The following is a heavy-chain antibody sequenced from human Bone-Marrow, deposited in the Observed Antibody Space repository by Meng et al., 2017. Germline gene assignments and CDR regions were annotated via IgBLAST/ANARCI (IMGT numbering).Heavy chain of an antibody. CDR2: INHSGST. D-gene: IGHD4-11*01. CDR1: GGSFRNYY. J-gene: IGHJ4*02. V-gene: IGHV4-34*01. CDR3: ARGPTTMAHDFDY. Sequence: QVQLKQSGAGLLKLSETLSLPCVVSGGSFRNYYWSWIRQPPGKGLEWIGEINHSGSTNYNPSLEGRATISVDTSQNNLSLRLSSVTAADSAVYYCARGPTTMAHDFDYWGQGTLVTVSS.